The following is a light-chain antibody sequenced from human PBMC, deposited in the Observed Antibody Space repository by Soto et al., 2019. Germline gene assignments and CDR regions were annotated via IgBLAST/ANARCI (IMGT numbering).Light chain of an antibody. J-gene: IGKJ3*01. CDR1: QSISSY. V-gene: IGKV1-39*01. CDR2: AAS. CDR3: QQSYSTPFT. Sequence: DIQMTQSPSSLSASEGDRVTITCRASQSISSYLNWYQQKPGKAPKLLIYAASSLQSGVPSRFSGSGSGTDFTLTISSLQPEDFATYYCQQSYSTPFTIGPGTKVYIK.